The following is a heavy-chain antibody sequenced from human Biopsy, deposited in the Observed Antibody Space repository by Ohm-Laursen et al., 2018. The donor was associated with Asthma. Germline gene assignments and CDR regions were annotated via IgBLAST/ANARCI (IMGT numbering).Heavy chain of an antibody. CDR1: GGSVSVSNW. CDR3: ARRWRSYDSSNYYLDQ. J-gene: IGHJ4*02. Sequence: SDTLSLTCDVSGGSVSVSNWWSWVRQPPGRGLEWIGQIYHLGNANYNPSLKSRVTMSVDKSKNQFSLKLTSVTAADTAVYFCARRWRSYDSSNYYLDQWGQRTLVTVSS. V-gene: IGHV4-4*02. D-gene: IGHD3-22*01. CDR2: IYHLGNA.